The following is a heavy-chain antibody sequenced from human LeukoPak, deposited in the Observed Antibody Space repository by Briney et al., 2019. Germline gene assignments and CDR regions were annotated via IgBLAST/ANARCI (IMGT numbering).Heavy chain of an antibody. J-gene: IGHJ6*03. CDR1: GFTFSSYS. CDR3: ARVLRYCSGGNCYSGGLGYMDV. Sequence: GGSLRLSCATSGFTFSSYSMNWVRQAPGKGLEWVSSISRSGSTKYYADSVKGRFTISRDNAKNSLFLQMNSLRAEDTAVYYCARVLRYCSGGNCYSGGLGYMDVWGKGTTVTISS. V-gene: IGHV3-48*04. CDR2: ISRSGSTK. D-gene: IGHD2-15*01.